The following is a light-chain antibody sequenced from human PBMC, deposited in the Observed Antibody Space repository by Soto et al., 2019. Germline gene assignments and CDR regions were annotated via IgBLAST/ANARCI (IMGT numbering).Light chain of an antibody. CDR1: SSDVGGYNY. V-gene: IGLV2-8*01. CDR3: SSYAASNNFYFV. Sequence: QSALTQPPSASGSPGQSVTISCTGTSSDVGGYNYVSWYQQYTGRAPKLMIYEVTKRPSGVPDRFSGSKSGNTASLTVSGLQAEYEADYYCSSYAASNNFYFVFGGGTKLTVL. CDR2: EVT. J-gene: IGLJ3*02.